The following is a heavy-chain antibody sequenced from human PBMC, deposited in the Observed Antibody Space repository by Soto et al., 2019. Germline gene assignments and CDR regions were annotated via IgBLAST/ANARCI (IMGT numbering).Heavy chain of an antibody. CDR1: GGTFNYYA. Sequence: QVQLVQSGAEVTKPGSSVKVSCKVSGGTFNYYAINWVRQAPGQGLEWMGGIVPISGTTNYAQKYQGRVTITADESTSIADMELSSLISEDTAVYYCARSGVVVNAFDIWGQGTLVTVSS. J-gene: IGHJ3*02. CDR3: ARSGVVVNAFDI. CDR2: IVPISGTT. V-gene: IGHV1-69*12. D-gene: IGHD2-21*01.